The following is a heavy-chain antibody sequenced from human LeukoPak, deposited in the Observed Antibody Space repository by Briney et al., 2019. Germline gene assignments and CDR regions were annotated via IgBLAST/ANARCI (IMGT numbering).Heavy chain of an antibody. CDR2: ISYDGSNK. V-gene: IGHV3-30*18. Sequence: RGSLRLSCAASGFTFSSYGMHWVRQAPGKGLEWVAVISYDGSNKYYADSVKGRFTISRDNSKNTLYLQMNSLRDEDTAVYYCAKRYSGSWNIESWGQGTLVSVSS. J-gene: IGHJ4*02. D-gene: IGHD6-13*01. CDR3: AKRYSGSWNIES. CDR1: GFTFSSYG.